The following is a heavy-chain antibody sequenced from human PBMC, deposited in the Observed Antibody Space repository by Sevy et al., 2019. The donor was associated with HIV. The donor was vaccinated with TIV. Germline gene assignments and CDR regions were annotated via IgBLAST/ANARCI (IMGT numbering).Heavy chain of an antibody. CDR1: GLTFNTYD. V-gene: IGHV3-23*01. CDR2: IIPNSRHT. Sequence: GGSLRLSCAASGLTFNTYDWNWVRQAPGKGLERVSRIIPNSRHTDYADFVKGRFTISTDNSRNTLYLQMNSLTADDTALYYCAKDQSGWGNFDYWGQGTLVTVSS. D-gene: IGHD6-19*01. CDR3: AKDQSGWGNFDY. J-gene: IGHJ4*02.